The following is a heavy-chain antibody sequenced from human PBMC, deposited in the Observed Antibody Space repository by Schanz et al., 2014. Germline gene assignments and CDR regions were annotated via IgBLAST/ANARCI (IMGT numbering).Heavy chain of an antibody. J-gene: IGHJ4*02. CDR2: ISATSNFV. Sequence: QLVESGGGLVKPGGSLRLSCATSGFNLRRYSMNWVRQAPGGGLEWVSSISATSNFVHYAASVEGRFTVSRDNANNVMYLQMNSLRDEDTAVYYCAATTILADWGQGTLVAVSS. V-gene: IGHV3-21*01. CDR1: GFNLRRYS. D-gene: IGHD3-3*01. CDR3: AATTILAD.